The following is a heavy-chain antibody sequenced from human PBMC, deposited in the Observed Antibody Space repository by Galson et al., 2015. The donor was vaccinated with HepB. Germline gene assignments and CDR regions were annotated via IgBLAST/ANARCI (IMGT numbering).Heavy chain of an antibody. CDR3: ARPPLNYYDSSGYYGYFDY. D-gene: IGHD3-22*01. CDR2: LSFDSNNK. J-gene: IGHJ4*02. Sequence: SLRLSCAASGFTSSSYAMHWVRQAPGKGLEWVAFLSFDSNNKYYADSVKGRFTISRDNSKNTLYLQMNSLRAEDTAVYYCARPPLNYYDSSGYYGYFDYWGQGTLVTVSS. V-gene: IGHV3-30-3*01. CDR1: GFTSSSYA.